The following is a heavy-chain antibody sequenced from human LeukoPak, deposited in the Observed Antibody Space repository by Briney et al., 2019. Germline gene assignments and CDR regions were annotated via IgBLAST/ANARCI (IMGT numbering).Heavy chain of an antibody. D-gene: IGHD5-12*01. CDR3: ARGRLGVSGYKDYLDY. Sequence: ASVKVSWSSSGYILTNYGIYWVRQAPGQGLEWMGWTNTYNGEADYAQNFQGRVTMTTDTSTSTAYMDLRSLTSDDTAVYYCARGRLGVSGYKDYLDYWGQGTLVTVSS. CDR1: GYILTNYG. V-gene: IGHV1-18*01. J-gene: IGHJ4*02. CDR2: TNTYNGEA.